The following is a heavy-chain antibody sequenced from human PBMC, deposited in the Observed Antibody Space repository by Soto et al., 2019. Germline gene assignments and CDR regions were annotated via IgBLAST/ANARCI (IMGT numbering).Heavy chain of an antibody. CDR2: IYHSGST. V-gene: IGHV4-4*02. D-gene: IGHD6-13*01. J-gene: IGHJ6*02. CDR1: GGSISSSNW. CDR3: ARVGYSRSWYVYYYYYGMDV. Sequence: SETLSLTCAVSGGSISSSNWWSWVRQPPGKGLEWIGEIYHSGSTNYNPSLKSRVTISVDKSKNQFSLKLSSVTAADTAVYYCARVGYSRSWYVYYYYYGMDVWGQGTTVTVYS.